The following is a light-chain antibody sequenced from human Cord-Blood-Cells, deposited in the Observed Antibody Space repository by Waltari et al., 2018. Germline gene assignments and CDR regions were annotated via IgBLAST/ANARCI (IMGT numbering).Light chain of an antibody. CDR2: KDS. CDR1: ALPKQY. CDR3: QSADSSGTWV. Sequence: SYELTQPPSVSVSPGQTARITCSGDALPKQYAYWYQQKPGQAPVLVIYKDSERRAGIPERVSGSSSGKTVTLTSSGVQAEDEADYYCQSADSSGTWVFGGGTKLTVL. V-gene: IGLV3-25*03. J-gene: IGLJ3*02.